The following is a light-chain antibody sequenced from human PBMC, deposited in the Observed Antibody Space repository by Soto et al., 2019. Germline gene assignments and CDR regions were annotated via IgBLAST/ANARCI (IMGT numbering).Light chain of an antibody. Sequence: DIQLTQSPSFLSASVGDRVTITCRATQGISTYLAWYQHKPGTAPKLLIYTASTLESGIPSRFSGSGSGTDFTLTISSLQPEDFAAYYWQQVKSCPLTFGQGTKVEIK. CDR2: TAS. J-gene: IGKJ4*01. CDR1: QGISTY. CDR3: QQVKSCPLT. V-gene: IGKV1-9*01.